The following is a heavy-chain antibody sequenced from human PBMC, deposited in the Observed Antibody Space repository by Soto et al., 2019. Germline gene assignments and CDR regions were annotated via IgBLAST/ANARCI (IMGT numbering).Heavy chain of an antibody. CDR3: ARGALTIFGVVTSPDY. J-gene: IGHJ4*02. Sequence: EVQLVESGGGLVQPGGSLRLSCAASGFTVSSNYMSWVRQAPGKGLEWVSVIYSGGSTYYADSVKGRFTISRDNSKNTLYLQMNSLRAEDTAVYYCARGALTIFGVVTSPDYWGQGTLVTVSS. CDR2: IYSGGST. V-gene: IGHV3-66*01. D-gene: IGHD3-3*01. CDR1: GFTVSSNY.